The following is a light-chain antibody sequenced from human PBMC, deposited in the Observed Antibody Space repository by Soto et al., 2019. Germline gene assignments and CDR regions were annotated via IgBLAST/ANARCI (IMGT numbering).Light chain of an antibody. CDR1: SSDVGGYNY. J-gene: IGLJ1*01. CDR2: EVS. CDR3: SSYTSSSTSYV. V-gene: IGLV2-14*01. Sequence: HSVLTQPASVSGSPGQSITISCTGTSSDVGGYNYVSWYQQHPGKAPKLMIYEVSNRPSGVSNRFSGSKSGNTASLTISGLQAEDEADYYCSSYTSSSTSYVFGTGTKLTVL.